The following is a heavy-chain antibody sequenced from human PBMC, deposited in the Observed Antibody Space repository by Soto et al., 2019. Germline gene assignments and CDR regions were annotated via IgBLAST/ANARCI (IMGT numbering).Heavy chain of an antibody. V-gene: IGHV3-15*07. D-gene: IGHD3-22*01. Sequence: GGSLRLSCAASGFTFSNAWINWVRQTPGKGLEWVGRVKSKTDGGTTDFAAPVKGRFAISRDDSKNMVYLEMNSLKTEDAAIYYCTTDSYITSIIVRFDYWGHGTLVTVSS. J-gene: IGHJ4*01. CDR2: VKSKTDGGTT. CDR3: TTDSYITSIIVRFDY. CDR1: GFTFSNAW.